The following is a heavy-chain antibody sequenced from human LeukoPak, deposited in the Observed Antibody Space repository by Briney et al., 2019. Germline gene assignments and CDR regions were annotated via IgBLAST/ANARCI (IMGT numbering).Heavy chain of an antibody. Sequence: GASVKVSCKASGYTFTSYDISWVRQAPGQGLEWMGRIIPILGIANYAQKFQGRVTITADKSTSTAYMELSSLRSEDTAVYYCARRAALTNYYYGMDVWGQGTTVTVSS. V-gene: IGHV1-69*04. CDR1: GYTFTSYD. D-gene: IGHD4/OR15-4a*01. CDR3: ARRAALTNYYYGMDV. CDR2: IIPILGIA. J-gene: IGHJ6*02.